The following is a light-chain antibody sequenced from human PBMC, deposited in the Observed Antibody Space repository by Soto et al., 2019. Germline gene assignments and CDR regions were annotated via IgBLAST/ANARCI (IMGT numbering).Light chain of an antibody. CDR1: QSLIHSDGNTY. J-gene: IGKJ1*01. Sequence: DVVMTQSPLSLPVTLGQPASISCRSSQSLIHSDGNTYLNWFQQRPGQSPRRLIYKVSDRDSGVPDRFSGSGSGTDFTLKISRVAAEDVWVYYCMQGTHWPWTFGQGTEVPIK. V-gene: IGKV2-30*02. CDR3: MQGTHWPWT. CDR2: KVS.